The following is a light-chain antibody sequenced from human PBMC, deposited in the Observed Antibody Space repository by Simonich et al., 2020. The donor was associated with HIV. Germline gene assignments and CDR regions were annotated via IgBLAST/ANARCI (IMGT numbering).Light chain of an antibody. V-gene: IGKV3D-20*01. J-gene: IGKJ2*01. CDR3: QQYYTLPPYT. CDR1: QSVSSSY. CDR2: DAS. Sequence: EVVLTQSPGTLSLSPGERATLSCRASQSVSSSYLAWYQQKPDLAPRLLIYDASSRATGIPDRFSGSGSGTDFTLTISSLQPEDVAVYYCQQYYTLPPYTFGQGTKLEIK.